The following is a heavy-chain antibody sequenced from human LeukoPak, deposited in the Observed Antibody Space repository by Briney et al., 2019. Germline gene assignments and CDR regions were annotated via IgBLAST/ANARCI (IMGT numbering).Heavy chain of an antibody. V-gene: IGHV3-23*01. J-gene: IGHJ4*02. D-gene: IGHD3-22*01. CDR2: ISGSGDRT. CDR1: GFTFRTYA. Sequence: GGSLRLSCAASGFTFRTYAMSWVRQAPGKGVEWVSGISGSGDRTYYAESVKGRFSISRDNSKNTVYLQMNSLRVEDTAVYYCARESITMIVVGSFDYWGQGTLVTVSS. CDR3: ARESITMIVVGSFDY.